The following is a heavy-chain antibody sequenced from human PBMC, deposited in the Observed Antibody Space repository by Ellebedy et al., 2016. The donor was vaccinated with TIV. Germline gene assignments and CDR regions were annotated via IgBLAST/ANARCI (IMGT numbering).Heavy chain of an antibody. CDR1: GGSISSYY. D-gene: IGHD2-2*02. V-gene: IGHV4-4*07. Sequence: GSLRLXXTVSGGSISSYYWSWIRQPAGKGLEWIGRIYTSGSTNYNPSLKSRVTMSVDTSKNQFSLKLSSVTAADTAVYYCARYCSSTSCYKGRYMDVWGKGTTVTVSS. CDR2: IYTSGST. J-gene: IGHJ6*03. CDR3: ARYCSSTSCYKGRYMDV.